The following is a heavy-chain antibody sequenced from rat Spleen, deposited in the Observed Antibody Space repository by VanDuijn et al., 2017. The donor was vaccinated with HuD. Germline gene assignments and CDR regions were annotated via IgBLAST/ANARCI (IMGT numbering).Heavy chain of an antibody. CDR1: GFTFSDYY. CDR3: TRRHGGYYFDY. Sequence: EVQLVESGGGLVQPGRSMKLSCAASGFTFSDYYMAWVRQAPRKGLEWVASISIGCGNTYYRDSVRGRFTISRDDAKSTLSLQMDSLRSEDTATYYCTRRHGGYYFDYWGQGVMVTVSS. J-gene: IGHJ2*01. CDR2: ISIGCGNT. D-gene: IGHD1-11*01. V-gene: IGHV5-25*01.